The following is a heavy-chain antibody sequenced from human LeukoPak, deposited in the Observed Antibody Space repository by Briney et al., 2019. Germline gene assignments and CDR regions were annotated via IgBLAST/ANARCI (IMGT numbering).Heavy chain of an antibody. CDR3: ARDDVYYYDSSGYYSFDY. V-gene: IGHV3-48*01. CDR2: ISSSSSTI. CDR1: GFTFSSYS. Sequence: GGSLRLSCAASGFTFSSYSMNWVRQAPGKGLEWVSYISSSSSTIYYADSVKGRFTISRDNAKNSLYLQMNSLRAEDTAVYYCARDDVYYYDSSGYYSFDYWGQGTLVTVSS. J-gene: IGHJ4*02. D-gene: IGHD3-22*01.